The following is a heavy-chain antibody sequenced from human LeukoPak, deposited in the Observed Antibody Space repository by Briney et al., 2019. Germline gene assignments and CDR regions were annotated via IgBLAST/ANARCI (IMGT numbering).Heavy chain of an antibody. V-gene: IGHV4-61*02. Sequence: PSETLSLTCTVSGGSISSGSYYWSWIRQPAGKGLEWIGRIYTSGSTNYNPSLKSRVTISVDTSKNQFSLKLSSVTAADTAVYYCARGKKRWLQLRNFDYWGQGTLVTVSS. CDR3: ARGKKRWLQLRNFDY. CDR2: IYTSGST. CDR1: GGSISSGSYY. J-gene: IGHJ4*02. D-gene: IGHD5-24*01.